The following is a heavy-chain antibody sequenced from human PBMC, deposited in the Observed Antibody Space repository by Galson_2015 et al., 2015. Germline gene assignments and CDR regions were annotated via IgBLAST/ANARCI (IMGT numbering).Heavy chain of an antibody. CDR2: ISSNGGST. Sequence: SLRLSCAASGFTFSSYAMHWVRQAPGKGLEYVSAISSNGGSTYYANSVKGRFTISRDNSKNTLYLQMGSLRAEDMAVYYCARVIRWGGAVAGVDYWGQGTLVTVSS. CDR1: GFTFSSYA. V-gene: IGHV3-64*01. D-gene: IGHD6-19*01. CDR3: ARVIRWGGAVAGVDY. J-gene: IGHJ4*02.